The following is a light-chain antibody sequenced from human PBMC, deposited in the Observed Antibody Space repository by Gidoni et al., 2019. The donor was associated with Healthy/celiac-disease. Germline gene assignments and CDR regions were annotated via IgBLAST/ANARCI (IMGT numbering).Light chain of an antibody. Sequence: QSALSHPVSVSASPGQSITISCTRTSSDVGGHNYVSWYQQRTGKSPNLMIYDVSNRPSGVSNRFSGSKSGNTASLTISGLQAEDEDDYYCSSYTRSSTLVFGGGTKLTVL. J-gene: IGLJ2*01. CDR2: DVS. CDR3: SSYTRSSTLV. CDR1: SSDVGGHNY. V-gene: IGLV2-14*03.